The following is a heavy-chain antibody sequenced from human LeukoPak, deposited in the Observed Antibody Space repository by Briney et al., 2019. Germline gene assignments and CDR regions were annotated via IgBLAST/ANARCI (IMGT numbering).Heavy chain of an antibody. CDR3: ATYRQVLLPFEA. V-gene: IGHV3-23*01. CDR1: GFTFSTFA. D-gene: IGHD5-18*01. Sequence: GGSLRLSCAASGFTFSTFAMIWVRQPPGKGLEWVSSIFPSGGEIHYADSVRGRFTISRDNSKSTLFLQMNSLRAEDTAIYYCATYRQVLLPFEAWGQGTLVTVSS. CDR2: IFPSGGEI. J-gene: IGHJ5*02.